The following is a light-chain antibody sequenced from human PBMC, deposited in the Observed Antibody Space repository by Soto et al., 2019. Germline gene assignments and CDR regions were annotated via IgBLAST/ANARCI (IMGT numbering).Light chain of an antibody. Sequence: DIQMTQSPSSLSASVGDTVTITCRASQSISIWLTWYQQKPGKAPKLLIYDASILESGVPSRFSGSGSGTDYTLTISSLQPDDFATYYCQRYNSYRTFGQGTKVDIK. CDR3: QRYNSYRT. J-gene: IGKJ1*01. V-gene: IGKV1-5*01. CDR2: DAS. CDR1: QSISIW.